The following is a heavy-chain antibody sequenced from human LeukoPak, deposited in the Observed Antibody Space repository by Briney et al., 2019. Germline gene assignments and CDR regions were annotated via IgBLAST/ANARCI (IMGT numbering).Heavy chain of an antibody. CDR1: GGTFSSYA. D-gene: IGHD5-18*01. J-gene: IGHJ4*02. V-gene: IGHV1-69*05. CDR3: ASRESHVDTAMVADY. Sequence: SVKVSCKASGGTFSSYAISWVRQAPGQGLEWMGGIIPIFGTANYAQKFQGRVTITTDESTSTAYMELSSLRSEDTAVYYCASRESHVDTAMVADYWGQGTLVTVSS. CDR2: IIPIFGTA.